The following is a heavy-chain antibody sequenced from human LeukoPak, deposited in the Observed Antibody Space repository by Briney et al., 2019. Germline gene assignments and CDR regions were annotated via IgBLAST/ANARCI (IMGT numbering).Heavy chain of an antibody. CDR1: GFSFIRYE. V-gene: IGHV3-48*03. Sequence: PGGSLRLSCAASGFSFIRYEMKWVRQAPGKGRQWVSYISSRCSAIYHADSVKGRFTISRDNAKNSMYLQMNSLRAEDTGVYYCTRDLIVADYWGQGTLVTVSS. J-gene: IGHJ4*02. D-gene: IGHD3-22*01. CDR2: ISSRCSAI. CDR3: TRDLIVADY.